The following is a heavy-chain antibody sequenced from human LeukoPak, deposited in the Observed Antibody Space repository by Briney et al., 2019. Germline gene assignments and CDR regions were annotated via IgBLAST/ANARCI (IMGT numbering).Heavy chain of an antibody. D-gene: IGHD1-26*01. V-gene: IGHV3-48*01. J-gene: IGHJ4*02. CDR3: ATESGTYSGTCFDY. CDR2: ISSSSNTI. Sequence: GGSLRLSCAASGSTFSSYNMNWVRQAPGKGLEWVSYISSSSNTIYYADSVKGRFTISRDNAKNSLYLQMNSLRAEDTAVYYCATESGTYSGTCFDYWGQGTLVTVSS. CDR1: GSTFSSYN.